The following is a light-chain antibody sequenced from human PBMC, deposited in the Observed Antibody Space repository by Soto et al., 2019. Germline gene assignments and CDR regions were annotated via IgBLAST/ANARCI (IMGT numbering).Light chain of an antibody. CDR1: QSVSSY. Sequence: EIVLTQSPATLSLSPVERATLSCRASQSVSSYLAWYQHKPGRAPRLLIDGTSSRATGIPDRFSGSGSGTDFTLTISRLEPEDLAVYYCQQYGSLVTFGQGTKVDIK. CDR2: GTS. V-gene: IGKV3-20*01. J-gene: IGKJ1*01. CDR3: QQYGSLVT.